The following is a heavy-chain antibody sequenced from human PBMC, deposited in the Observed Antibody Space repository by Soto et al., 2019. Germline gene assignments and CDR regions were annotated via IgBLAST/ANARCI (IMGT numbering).Heavy chain of an antibody. V-gene: IGHV3-66*01. Sequence: ESGGGLVQPGGSLRLSCAASGFTVSSNFMTWVRQAPGKGLEWVSVIYSGGDTFYADSVKGRFTISRDNSKNTIYLQMNNLRDEDTAVYYCARRYYYGSGTSIDYWGQGTLVTVSS. CDR1: GFTVSSNF. CDR3: ARRYYYGSGTSIDY. J-gene: IGHJ4*02. D-gene: IGHD3-10*01. CDR2: IYSGGDT.